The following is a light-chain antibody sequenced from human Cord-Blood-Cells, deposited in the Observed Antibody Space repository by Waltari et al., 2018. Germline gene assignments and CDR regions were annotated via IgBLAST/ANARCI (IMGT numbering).Light chain of an antibody. CDR2: AAS. CDR3: QQSYSTPIT. J-gene: IGKJ5*01. Sequence: DIQMTHSPSSLSASVGHRLTITCRASQSISSYVNWYQQKPGKAPKLLIYAASSLQSGVPSRFSGSGSGTDFTLTISSLQPEDFATYYCQQSYSTPITFGQGTRLEIK. V-gene: IGKV1-39*01. CDR1: QSISSY.